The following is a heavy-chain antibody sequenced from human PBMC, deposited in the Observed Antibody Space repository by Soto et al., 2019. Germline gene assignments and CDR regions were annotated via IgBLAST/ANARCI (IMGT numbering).Heavy chain of an antibody. CDR3: ARGGLYGDYENPEYYFDY. Sequence: GGSLRLSCAASGFSFNTYGFHWVRQAPGKGLEWVAVISYDGSNKYYADSVKGRFTISRDNSKNTLYLQMNSLRAEDTAVYYCARGGLYGDYENPEYYFDYWGQGTLVTVSS. D-gene: IGHD4-17*01. V-gene: IGHV3-30*19. J-gene: IGHJ4*02. CDR2: ISYDGSNK. CDR1: GFSFNTYG.